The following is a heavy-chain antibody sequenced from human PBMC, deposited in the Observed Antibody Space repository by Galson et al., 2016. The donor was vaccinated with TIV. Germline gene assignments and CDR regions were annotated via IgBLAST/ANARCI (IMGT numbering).Heavy chain of an antibody. CDR1: GGTLAPGGKFSSYV. Sequence: SVKVSCKALGGTLAPGGKFSSYVISWVRQAPGQGLEWMGRIIPIFGTTKYAQKFQGRVTITADESTDTAYVELNSLTSEDTAVYYCARATNYYDNWFDPWGQGTLVTVSS. J-gene: IGHJ5*02. CDR2: IIPIFGTT. D-gene: IGHD3-10*01. V-gene: IGHV1-69*13. CDR3: ARATNYYDNWFDP.